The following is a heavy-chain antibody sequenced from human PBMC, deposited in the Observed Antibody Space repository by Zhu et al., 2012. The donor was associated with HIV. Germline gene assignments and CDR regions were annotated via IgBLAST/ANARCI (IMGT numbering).Heavy chain of an antibody. CDR2: IHHSGTT. CDR3: ARADGSGTYYYYYMDV. D-gene: IGHD3-10*01. Sequence: QVQLQESGPGLVKPSQTLSLTCTVSGGSISSGDYYWSWIRQPPGKGLEWIAYIHHSGTTYYNPSLKSRLSISIDTSKNQFSLRLSSVSAADTAVYFCARADGSGTYYYYYMDVWGKGTTVTVLL. V-gene: IGHV4-30-4*08. J-gene: IGHJ6*03. CDR1: GGSISSGDYY.